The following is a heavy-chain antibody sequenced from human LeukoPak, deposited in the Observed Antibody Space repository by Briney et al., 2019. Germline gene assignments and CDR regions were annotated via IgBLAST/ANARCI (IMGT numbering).Heavy chain of an antibody. CDR3: ARGGSPVYYYYMDV. CDR2: INAGNGNT. J-gene: IGHJ6*03. D-gene: IGHD6-6*01. V-gene: IGHV1-3*01. Sequence: ASVKVSCKASGYSFSNYAMHWVRQAPGQRLVWMGWINAGNGNTNYAQKLQGRVTMTTDTSTTTAYMELRSLRSDDTAVYYCARGGSPVYYYYMDVWGKGTTVTVSS. CDR1: GYSFSNYA.